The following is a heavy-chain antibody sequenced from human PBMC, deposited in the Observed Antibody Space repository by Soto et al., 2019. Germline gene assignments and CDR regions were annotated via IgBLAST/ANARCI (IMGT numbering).Heavy chain of an antibody. D-gene: IGHD4-4*01. J-gene: IGHJ6*02. CDR2: TYYRSKWYN. Sequence: SQTLSLTCAISGDSVSSNSAAWNWIRQSPSRGLEWLGRTYYRSKWYNDYAVSVKSRITINPDTSKNQFSLQLNSVTPEDTAVYYCARDQREDYSNFYDYYGMDVWGQGTTVTVSS. CDR1: GDSVSSNSAA. CDR3: ARDQREDYSNFYDYYGMDV. V-gene: IGHV6-1*01.